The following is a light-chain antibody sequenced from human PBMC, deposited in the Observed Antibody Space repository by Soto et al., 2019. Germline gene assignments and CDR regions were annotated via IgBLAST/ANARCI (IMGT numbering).Light chain of an antibody. CDR3: QTWGTGVAV. J-gene: IGLJ7*01. CDR1: SGHSNYA. V-gene: IGLV4-69*01. CDR2: VNSDGSH. Sequence: QPVLTQSPSASASLGASVKLTCTLSSGHSNYAIAWHQQLPEKGPRYLTKVNSDGSHNKGDGIPDRFSGSSSGAERYLTISSLQSEDEADYYCQTWGTGVAVFGGGTKLTVL.